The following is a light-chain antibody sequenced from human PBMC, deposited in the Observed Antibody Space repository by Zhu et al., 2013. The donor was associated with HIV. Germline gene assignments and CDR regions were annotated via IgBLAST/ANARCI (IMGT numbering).Light chain of an antibody. CDR3: QHNDTSSLT. V-gene: IGKV3-20*01. Sequence: EIVLTQSPGTLSLSPGERATLSCRASQSVSSSYLAWYQQKPGQAPRLLIYGASSRATGIPDRFSGSGSGTDFSLSISRLEPEDFAVYYCQHNDTSSLTFGGGTTVEVK. CDR2: GAS. J-gene: IGKJ4*01. CDR1: QSVSSSY.